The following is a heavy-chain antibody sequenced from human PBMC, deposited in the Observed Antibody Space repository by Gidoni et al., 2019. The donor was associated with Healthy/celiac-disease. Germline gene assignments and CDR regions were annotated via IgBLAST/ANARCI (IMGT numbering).Heavy chain of an antibody. CDR1: GFTFSSSG. CDR2: ISYDGSNK. CDR3: AKGVVVCSSTSCLRRGAFDI. Sequence: QVQLVESGGGVVQPGRSLRLSCAASGFTFSSSGMHWVRQAPGKGLEWVAVISYDGSNKYYADSVKGRFTISRDNSKNTLYLQMNSLRAEDTAVYYCAKGVVVCSSTSCLRRGAFDIWGQGTMVTVSS. V-gene: IGHV3-30*18. D-gene: IGHD2-2*01. J-gene: IGHJ3*02.